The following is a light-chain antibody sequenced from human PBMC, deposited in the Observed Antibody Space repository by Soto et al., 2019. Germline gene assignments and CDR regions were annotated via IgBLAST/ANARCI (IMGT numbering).Light chain of an antibody. CDR1: QDISNY. V-gene: IGKV1-33*01. CDR2: DAS. Sequence: DIQMTQSPSSLSASVGDRVTITCQASQDISNYLNWYQQKPGKAPKLLIYDASNLETGVPSRFSGSGSGTDFTFTISSLQPEDIATYYCQQYDNLLLLTCCGGTKVEIK. CDR3: QQYDNLLLLT. J-gene: IGKJ4*01.